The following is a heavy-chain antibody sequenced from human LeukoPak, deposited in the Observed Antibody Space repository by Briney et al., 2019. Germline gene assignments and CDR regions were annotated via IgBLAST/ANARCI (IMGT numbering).Heavy chain of an antibody. CDR3: AKDPIPFFDFWSGYK. J-gene: IGHJ4*02. CDR1: GFTFTGHT. Sequence: GGSLRLSSAASGFTFTGHTMTWLRQAPAKGLDWVSIIGCSYERTYYAASVKGGFTIYRDNSKNTMYLQMYSLRGEDTGVYYCAKDPIPFFDFWSGYKWGRGTLVTVSS. CDR2: IGCSYERT. D-gene: IGHD3-3*01. V-gene: IGHV3-23*01.